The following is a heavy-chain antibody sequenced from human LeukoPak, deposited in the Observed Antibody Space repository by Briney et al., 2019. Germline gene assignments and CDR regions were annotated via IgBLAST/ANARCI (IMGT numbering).Heavy chain of an antibody. CDR3: ARVFRDYDGERYFDY. D-gene: IGHD4-17*01. CDR1: GFTFSSYA. CDR2: ISSSSSTI. J-gene: IGHJ4*02. Sequence: GGSLRLSCAASGFTFSSYAMSWVRQAPGKGLEWVSYISSSSSTIYYADSVKGRFTISRDNAKNSLYLQMNSLRDEDTAVYYCARVFRDYDGERYFDYWGQGTLVTVSS. V-gene: IGHV3-48*02.